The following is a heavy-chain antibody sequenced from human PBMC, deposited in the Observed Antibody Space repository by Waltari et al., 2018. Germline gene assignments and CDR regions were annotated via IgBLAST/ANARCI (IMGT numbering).Heavy chain of an antibody. Sequence: EVQLVETGGGLIQPGGSLRLSCAASGFTVSTNYMSWFRQATGKGLGWVYVMFTGGKTNCADAVKGRFIISSDSSKNTLYLQMNSMRVEDTALYYCARGGTVDRSWYDHWGQGTLVSVSS. J-gene: IGHJ5*02. D-gene: IGHD4-4*01. V-gene: IGHV3-53*02. CDR1: GFTVSTNY. CDR3: ARGGTVDRSWYDH. CDR2: MFTGGKT.